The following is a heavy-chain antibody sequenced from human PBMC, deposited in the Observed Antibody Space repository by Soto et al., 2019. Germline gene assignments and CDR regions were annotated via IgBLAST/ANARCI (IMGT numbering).Heavy chain of an antibody. Sequence: QVQLVQSGAEMKKPGSSVKVSCQSSGGTFNTYAMNWVRQAPGQGPEWMGDISPMFGAANYAPKFQGRVTITADESTATSYMQLSSLTSEDTALYFWAREVQVHTPAFVYWGQGTLVTVSS. J-gene: IGHJ4*02. CDR1: GGTFNTYA. CDR2: ISPMFGAA. D-gene: IGHD3-10*01. V-gene: IGHV1-69*19. CDR3: AREVQVHTPAFVY.